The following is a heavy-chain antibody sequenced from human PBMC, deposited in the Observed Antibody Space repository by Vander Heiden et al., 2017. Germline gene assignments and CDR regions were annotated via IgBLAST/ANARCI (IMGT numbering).Heavy chain of an antibody. J-gene: IGHJ4*02. V-gene: IGHV3-30-3*01. CDR2: ISYDGSNK. Sequence: VVQPGRSLRLSCAASGFTFSSYAMHWVRQPPGKGLEWVAVISYDGSNKYYADSVKGRFTISRDNSKNTLYLQMNSLRAEDTAVYYCARDLALSWNSYGYLGYWGQGTLVTVSS. CDR3: ARDLALSWNSYGYLGY. CDR1: GFTFSSYA. D-gene: IGHD5-18*01.